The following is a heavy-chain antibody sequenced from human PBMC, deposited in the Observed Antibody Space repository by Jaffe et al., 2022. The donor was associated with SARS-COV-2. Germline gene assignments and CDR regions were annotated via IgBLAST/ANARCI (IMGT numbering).Heavy chain of an antibody. V-gene: IGHV3-23*04. J-gene: IGHJ4*02. Sequence: EAQLVESGGGLVQPGGSLRLSCAASGFSFSVYAMSWVRQAPGKGLQWVSSVSGSGTITEYAESVRGRFTISRDNSKNTLYLQLNSLRAEDTAVYYCTTHHAYWGQGTLVTVSS. CDR3: TTHHAY. CDR2: VSGSGTIT. D-gene: IGHD2-8*01. CDR1: GFSFSVYA.